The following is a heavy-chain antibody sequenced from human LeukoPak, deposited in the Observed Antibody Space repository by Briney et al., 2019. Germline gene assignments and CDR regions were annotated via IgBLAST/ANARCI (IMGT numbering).Heavy chain of an antibody. CDR3: ARALVAVAGTFDY. CDR2: IYTSGST. Sequence: SQTLSLTCTVSGGSISSGSYYWSWIRQPAGRGLEWIGRIYTSGSTNYNPSLKSRVTISVDTSKNQFSLKLSSVTAADTAVYYCARALVAVAGTFDYWGRGTLVTVSS. CDR1: GGSISSGSYY. V-gene: IGHV4-61*02. J-gene: IGHJ4*02. D-gene: IGHD6-19*01.